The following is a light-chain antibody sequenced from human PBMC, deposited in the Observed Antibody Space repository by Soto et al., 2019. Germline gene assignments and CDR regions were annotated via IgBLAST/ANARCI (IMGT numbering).Light chain of an antibody. V-gene: IGKV3-11*01. CDR1: QSVGSY. CDR3: QQRSDRPPWT. CDR2: DAS. Sequence: EIVLTQSPATLSLSPGERATLSCRASQSVGSYLAWYQQKPGQAPRLLIYDASNRATGIPARFSGSGSGTDFTLPISSLEPEDFAVYYCQQRSDRPPWTFGQGTKVEIK. J-gene: IGKJ1*01.